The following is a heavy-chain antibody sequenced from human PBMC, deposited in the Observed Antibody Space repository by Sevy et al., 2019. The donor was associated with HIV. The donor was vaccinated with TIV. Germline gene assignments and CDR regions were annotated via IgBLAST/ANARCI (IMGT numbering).Heavy chain of an antibody. CDR1: GGSISSYY. V-gene: IGHV4-4*07. J-gene: IGHJ6*02. CDR2: IYTSGST. D-gene: IGHD3-10*01. Sequence: SETLSLTCTVSGGSISSYYWSWIRQPAGKGLEWIGRIYTSGSTNYNPSLKSRVTMSVDTSKNQFSLKLSSVTAADTAVYYCARDSGEGSDDYYYYYGMDVWGQGTTVTVSS. CDR3: ARDSGEGSDDYYYYYGMDV.